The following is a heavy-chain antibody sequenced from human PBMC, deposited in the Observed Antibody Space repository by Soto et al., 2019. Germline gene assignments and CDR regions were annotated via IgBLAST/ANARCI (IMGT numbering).Heavy chain of an antibody. CDR3: ASPSSNPTWYFDY. Sequence: SSETLSLTCTVSGGSISSSSYYWGWIRQPPGKGLEWIGSIYYSGSTYYNPSLKSRVTISVDTSKNQFSLKLSSVTAADTAVYYCASPSSNPTWYFDYWGQGTLVTVSS. CDR2: IYYSGST. J-gene: IGHJ4*02. V-gene: IGHV4-39*01. D-gene: IGHD6-13*01. CDR1: GGSISSSSYY.